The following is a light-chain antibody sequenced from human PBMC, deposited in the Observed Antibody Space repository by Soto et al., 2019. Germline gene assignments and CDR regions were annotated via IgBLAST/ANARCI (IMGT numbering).Light chain of an antibody. J-gene: IGKJ1*01. CDR3: QQYGSSPRT. Sequence: IVLTHSPGTLSLSPVEGATLSCLSSQTVSSNYLAWYQQRPGQAPRLIIYGASSRATGIPDRFSGSGSGTDFTLTISRLEPEDFAVYYCQQYGSSPRTFGQGTKVDI. CDR1: QTVSSNY. V-gene: IGKV3-20*01. CDR2: GAS.